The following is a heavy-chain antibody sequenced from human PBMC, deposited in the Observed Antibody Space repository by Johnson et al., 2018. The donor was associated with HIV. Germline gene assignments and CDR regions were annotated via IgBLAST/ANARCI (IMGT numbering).Heavy chain of an antibody. CDR1: GFTFDDYA. CDR3: AKGTRYDAFDI. D-gene: IGHD1-1*01. J-gene: IGHJ3*02. V-gene: IGHV3-9*01. Sequence: VRLVESGGGLVQPGRSLRLSCAASGFTFDDYAMHWVRQAPGKGLEWVSGISWNSGSIGYADSVKGRFTISRDNAKNSLYLQMNSLRAEDTALYYCAKGTRYDAFDIWGQGTMVTVSS. CDR2: ISWNSGSI.